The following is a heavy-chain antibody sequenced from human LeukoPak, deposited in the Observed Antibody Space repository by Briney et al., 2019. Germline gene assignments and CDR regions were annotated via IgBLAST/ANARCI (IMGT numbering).Heavy chain of an antibody. Sequence: GGSLRLSCPASAFTVSSNYMTWVRQAPGKGLEWVSLIYSGGSTSYADSVRGRFTISRDNSKNTLYLQMNSLRAEDTAVYYCARIETVADAFDIWGQGTLVTVSS. V-gene: IGHV3-66*01. D-gene: IGHD5-24*01. J-gene: IGHJ3*02. CDR2: IYSGGST. CDR1: AFTVSSNY. CDR3: ARIETVADAFDI.